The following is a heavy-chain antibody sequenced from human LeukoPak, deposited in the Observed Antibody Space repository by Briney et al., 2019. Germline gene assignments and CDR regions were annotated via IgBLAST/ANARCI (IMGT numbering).Heavy chain of an antibody. CDR2: INPNSGGT. Sequence: PEASVKVSCKASGYTFTGYYMHWVRQAPGQGLEWMGWINPNSGGTNYAQKFQGRVTMTRDTSISTAYMELSRLRSDDTAVYYCASIKTTTYYYDSSGYGDAFDIWGQGTMVTVSS. J-gene: IGHJ3*02. CDR3: ASIKTTTYYYDSSGYGDAFDI. D-gene: IGHD3-22*01. CDR1: GYTFTGYY. V-gene: IGHV1-2*02.